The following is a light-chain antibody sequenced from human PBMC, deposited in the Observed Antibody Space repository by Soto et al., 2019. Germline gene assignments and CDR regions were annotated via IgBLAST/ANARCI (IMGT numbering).Light chain of an antibody. CDR3: CSYASSSTVV. CDR1: SSDVGGYNY. Sequence: QSALTQPASVSGSPGQSITISCTGTSSDVGGYNYVSWYQQNPGKAPRLVIYDVSHRPSGVSNRFSGSKSGNTASLTISGLQAEDEADYYCCSYASSSTVVFGGGTQLTVL. V-gene: IGLV2-14*01. J-gene: IGLJ2*01. CDR2: DVS.